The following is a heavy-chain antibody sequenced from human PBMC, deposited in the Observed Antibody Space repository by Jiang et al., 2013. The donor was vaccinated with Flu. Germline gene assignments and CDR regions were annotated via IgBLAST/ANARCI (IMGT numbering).Heavy chain of an antibody. J-gene: IGHJ3*02. V-gene: IGHV3-30*02. CDR3: AKDLGYVFAFDS. Sequence: YADSVKGRFTVSRDNSKNALHLQMNSLRPEDTAVYYCAKDLGYVFAFDSWGQGTMVTVSS. D-gene: IGHD5-18*01.